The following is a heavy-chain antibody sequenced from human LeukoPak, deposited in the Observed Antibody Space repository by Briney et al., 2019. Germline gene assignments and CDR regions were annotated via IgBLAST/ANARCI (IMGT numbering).Heavy chain of an antibody. CDR3: ARADSWYLSPLYFDY. J-gene: IGHJ4*02. D-gene: IGHD6-13*01. V-gene: IGHV4-39*07. Sequence: SETLSLTCTVSGGSISSSSYYRGWIRQPPGKGLEWIGSIYYSGSTYYNPSLKSRVTISVDTSKNQFSLKLSSVTAADTAVYYCARADSWYLSPLYFDYWGQGTLVTVSS. CDR1: GGSISSSSYY. CDR2: IYYSGST.